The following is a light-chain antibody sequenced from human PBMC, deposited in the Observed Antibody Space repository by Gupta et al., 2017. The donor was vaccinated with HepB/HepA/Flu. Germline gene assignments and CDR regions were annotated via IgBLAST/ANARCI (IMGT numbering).Light chain of an antibody. Sequence: QSVLTQPPSASGAPGQRVTISCTGSSSNIGAGYDVHWYQQLPGTAPKLLIYGNSNRPSGVPDRFSGSKSGTSASLAITGLQAEDEADYYCQSYDSSLSGWVFCGGTKLTVL. CDR2: GNS. CDR1: SSNIGAGYD. V-gene: IGLV1-40*01. CDR3: QSYDSSLSGWV. J-gene: IGLJ2*01.